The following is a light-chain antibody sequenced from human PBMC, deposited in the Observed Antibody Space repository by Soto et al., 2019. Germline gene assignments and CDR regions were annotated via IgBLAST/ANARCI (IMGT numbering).Light chain of an antibody. CDR1: SSDVGGYNY. V-gene: IGLV2-14*01. CDR3: CSYTTSNTRQIV. Sequence: QSVLTQPASVSGSPGQSIAISCTATSSDVGGYNYVSWYQQHPGKAPKLMIYDVSNRPSGVSNRFSGSKSGNTASLTISGLQAEDEADYYCCSYTTSNTRQIVFGTGTKVTVL. J-gene: IGLJ1*01. CDR2: DVS.